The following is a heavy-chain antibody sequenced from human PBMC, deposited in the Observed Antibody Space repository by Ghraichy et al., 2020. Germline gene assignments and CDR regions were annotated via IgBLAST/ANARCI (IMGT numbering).Heavy chain of an antibody. D-gene: IGHD6-13*01. CDR3: TRDVSPYISTWFDAFDI. CDR1: GFTFSNYW. CDR2: IKRDGSEA. Sequence: LSLTCAASGFTFSNYWMTWVRQAPGKGLEWVANIKRDGSEAHYVESVEGRFTISRDNAKSSLYLQMNSLRAEDAAVYYCTRDVSPYISTWFDAFDIWGQGKMVTVS. J-gene: IGHJ3*02. V-gene: IGHV3-7*01.